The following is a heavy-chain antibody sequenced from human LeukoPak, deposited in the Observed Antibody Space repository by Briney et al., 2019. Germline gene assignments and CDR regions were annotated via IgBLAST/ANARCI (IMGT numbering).Heavy chain of an antibody. V-gene: IGHV1-18*01. CDR3: ARVTRITMIVVVILDAFDI. J-gene: IGHJ3*02. D-gene: IGHD3-22*01. CDR1: GYTFTSYG. CDR2: ISAYNGNT. Sequence: ASVKVSCKASGYTFTSYGISWVRQAPGQGLEWMGWISAYNGNTNYAQKLQGRVTITTDTSTSTAYMELRSLRSDNTAVYYCARVTRITMIVVVILDAFDIWGQGTMVTVSS.